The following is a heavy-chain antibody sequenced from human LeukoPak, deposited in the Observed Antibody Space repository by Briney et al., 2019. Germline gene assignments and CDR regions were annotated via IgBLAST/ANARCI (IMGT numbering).Heavy chain of an antibody. CDR3: ARTGSPGGYYDYVWGSYRYSPPAFDI. CDR1: GYSISSGYY. J-gene: IGHJ3*02. Sequence: PSETLSLTCTVSGYSISSGYYWGWIRQPPGKGLEWIGSIYHSGSTYYNPSLKSRVTISVDTSKNQFSLKLSSVTAADTAVYYCARTGSPGGYYDYVWGSYRYSPPAFDIWGQGTMVTVSS. D-gene: IGHD3-16*02. V-gene: IGHV4-38-2*02. CDR2: IYHSGST.